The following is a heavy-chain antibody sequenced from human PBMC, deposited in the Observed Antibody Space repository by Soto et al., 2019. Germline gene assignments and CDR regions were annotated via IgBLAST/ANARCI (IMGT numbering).Heavy chain of an antibody. CDR1: GGSISSYY. V-gene: IGHV4-59*01. CDR3: ARGWLQFSY. J-gene: IGHJ4*02. CDR2: IYYSGST. D-gene: IGHD5-12*01. Sequence: TLSLTCTVSGGSISSYYWSWIRQPPGKGLEWIGYIYYSGSTNYNPSLKSRVTISVDTSKNQFSLKLSSVTAADTAVYYCARGWLQFSYWGQGTLVTVSS.